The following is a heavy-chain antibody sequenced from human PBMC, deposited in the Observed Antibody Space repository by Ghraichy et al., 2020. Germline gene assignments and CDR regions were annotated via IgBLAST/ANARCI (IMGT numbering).Heavy chain of an antibody. J-gene: IGHJ3*02. CDR2: INPNSGGT. CDR3: AREGFLEAGAFDI. Sequence: ASVKVSCKASGYTFTGYYMHWVRQAPGQGLEWMGWINPNSGGTNYAQKFQGRVTMTRDTSISTAYMELSRLRSDDTAVYYCAREGFLEAGAFDIWGQGTMVTVSS. CDR1: GYTFTGYY. D-gene: IGHD6-25*01. V-gene: IGHV1-2*02.